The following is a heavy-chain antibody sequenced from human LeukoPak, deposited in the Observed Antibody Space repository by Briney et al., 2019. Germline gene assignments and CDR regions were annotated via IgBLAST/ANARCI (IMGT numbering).Heavy chain of an antibody. CDR2: IKQDGSEK. CDR1: GFTFSTHW. CDR3: ARANYDYVWGSYRHYGFDY. V-gene: IGHV3-7*01. D-gene: IGHD3-16*02. J-gene: IGHJ4*02. Sequence: GGTLRLSCAASGFTFSTHWMSWVRQAPGKGLEWVANIKQDGSEKYYVDSVKGRFTISRDNAKNSLYLQMNSLRAEDTAVYYCARANYDYVWGSYRHYGFDYWGQGTLVTVSS.